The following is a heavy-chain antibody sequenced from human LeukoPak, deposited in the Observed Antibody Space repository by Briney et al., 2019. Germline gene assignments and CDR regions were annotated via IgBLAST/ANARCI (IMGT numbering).Heavy chain of an antibody. CDR3: VKHTHSGYDLSH. CDR1: GGSISSSSPYY. D-gene: IGHD5-12*01. J-gene: IGHJ4*02. CDR2: MYYSGST. V-gene: IGHV4-39*01. Sequence: SETLSLTCTVSGGSISSSSPYYWGWIPQPPGKGLEWIGSMYYSGSTYYNPSLKSRVTIFADTSKNQFSLKVRSVAAADTAVYYCVKHTHSGYDLSHWGQGTLVTVSS.